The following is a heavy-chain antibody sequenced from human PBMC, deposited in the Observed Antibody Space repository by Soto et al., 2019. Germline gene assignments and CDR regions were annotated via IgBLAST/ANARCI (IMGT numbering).Heavy chain of an antibody. J-gene: IGHJ6*02. CDR2: IDWDDDK. D-gene: IGHD6-13*01. CDR1: GFSLSTSGMC. Sequence: SGPTLVNPTQTLTLTGTFSGFSLSTSGMCVSWIRQPPGKALEWLALIDWDDDKYYSTSLKTRLTISKDTSKNQVVLTMTNMDPVDTATYYCARDRRRYSSSFYYGMDVWGQGTTVTVSS. CDR3: ARDRRRYSSSFYYGMDV. V-gene: IGHV2-70*01.